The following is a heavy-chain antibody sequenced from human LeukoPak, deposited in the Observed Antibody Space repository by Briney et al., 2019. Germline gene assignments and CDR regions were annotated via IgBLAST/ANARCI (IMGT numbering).Heavy chain of an antibody. D-gene: IGHD5-18*01. Sequence: GESLRLSCAASGFTVSSNYMSWVRQAPGKGLEWVSYISSSGSTIYYADSVKGRFTISRDNAKNSLYLQMNSLRVEDTAVYYCARAILRGYSYASGLGYWGQGTLVTVSS. CDR2: ISSSGSTI. V-gene: IGHV3-48*03. CDR1: GFTVSSNY. J-gene: IGHJ4*02. CDR3: ARAILRGYSYASGLGY.